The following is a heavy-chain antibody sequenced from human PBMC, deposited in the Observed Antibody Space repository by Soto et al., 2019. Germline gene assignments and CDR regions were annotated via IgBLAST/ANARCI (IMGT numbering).Heavy chain of an antibody. D-gene: IGHD1-7*01. CDR1: GFTFSTYG. J-gene: IGHJ4*02. CDR2: IWYEGGNK. CDR3: ARGNWNYGYFDF. V-gene: IGHV3-33*01. Sequence: QVQLVESGGGVVQPGRSLRLSCAVSGFTFSTYGMHWVRQAPGKGLEWVAVIWYEGGNKYYSDSLKGRFTISRDTSRNTLYLQMNSLRAEDTAVYYCARGNWNYGYFDFWGQGTLVTVSS.